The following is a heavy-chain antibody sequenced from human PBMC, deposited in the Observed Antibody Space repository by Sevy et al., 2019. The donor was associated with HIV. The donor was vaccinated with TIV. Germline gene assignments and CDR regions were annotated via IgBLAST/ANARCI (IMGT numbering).Heavy chain of an antibody. CDR2: IHSSSSTT. Sequence: GGSLRLSCAASGFSFRSYSMNWVRQAPGKGLEWVSYIHSSSSTTYYADSVKGRFIISRDIAKNSLYLQMNSLRDEDTAVYYCARVREEWGPEGMDVWGQGTTVTVSS. D-gene: IGHD3-10*01. J-gene: IGHJ6*02. CDR1: GFSFRSYS. CDR3: ARVREEWGPEGMDV. V-gene: IGHV3-48*02.